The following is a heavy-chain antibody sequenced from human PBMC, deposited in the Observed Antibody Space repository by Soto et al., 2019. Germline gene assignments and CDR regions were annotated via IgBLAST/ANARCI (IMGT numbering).Heavy chain of an antibody. D-gene: IGHD5-12*01. Sequence: GGSLRLSCVASGFRFSSYWMTWVRQAPGKGLEWVAIINQDTSYRYYVDSVEGRFTISRDNAKSSVYLQMNSLRAEDTAVYYCAEIDSGYDYAFDYWGQGTLVTVSS. CDR3: AEIDSGYDYAFDY. CDR2: INQDTSYR. CDR1: GFRFSSYW. V-gene: IGHV3-7*03. J-gene: IGHJ4*02.